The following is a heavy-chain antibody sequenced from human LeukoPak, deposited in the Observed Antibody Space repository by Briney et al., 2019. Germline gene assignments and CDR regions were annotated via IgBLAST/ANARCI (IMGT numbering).Heavy chain of an antibody. J-gene: IGHJ4*02. Sequence: ASVKVSSKVSGYTLTELSMHWVRQAPGKGLEWMGGYDPEDGETIYAQKFQGRVTMTEATSTDTAYMELSSLRSEDTAVYYCATDPDDYSNYVSYWGQGSMVTVSS. CDR2: YDPEDGET. D-gene: IGHD4-11*01. V-gene: IGHV1-24*01. CDR1: GYTLTELS. CDR3: ATDPDDYSNYVSY.